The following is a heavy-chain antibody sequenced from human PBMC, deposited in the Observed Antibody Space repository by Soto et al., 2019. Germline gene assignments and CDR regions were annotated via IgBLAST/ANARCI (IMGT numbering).Heavy chain of an antibody. V-gene: IGHV4-59*01. Sequence: SETLSLTCTVSGGSISSYYWSWIRQPPGKGLEWIGYIYYSGSTNYNPSLKSRVTISVDTSKNQFSLKLSSVTAADTAVYYCARLTAAAGTSWFDPWGQGTLVTVSS. J-gene: IGHJ5*02. D-gene: IGHD6-13*01. CDR3: ARLTAAAGTSWFDP. CDR1: GGSISSYY. CDR2: IYYSGST.